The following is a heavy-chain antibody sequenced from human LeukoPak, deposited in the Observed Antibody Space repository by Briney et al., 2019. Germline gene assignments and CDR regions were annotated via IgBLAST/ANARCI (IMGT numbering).Heavy chain of an antibody. Sequence: GASVKVSCKASGGTFSSYAISWVRQAPGQGLEWMGGIIPIFGTANYAQKFQGRVTITADESTSTAYMELSSLRSEDTAVYYCARAGVPAAISYYYYYMDVWGKGTTVTISS. CDR1: GGTFSSYA. V-gene: IGHV1-69*13. D-gene: IGHD2-2*01. CDR3: ARAGVPAAISYYYYYMDV. J-gene: IGHJ6*03. CDR2: IIPIFGTA.